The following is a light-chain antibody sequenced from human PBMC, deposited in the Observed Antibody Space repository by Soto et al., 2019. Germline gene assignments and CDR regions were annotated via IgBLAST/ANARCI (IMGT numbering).Light chain of an antibody. V-gene: IGKV3-20*01. CDR1: QSVSSSY. J-gene: IGKJ4*01. CDR3: QQYGSSSLT. Sequence: EIVLTQSPGPLSLYPGASATLSGRASQSVSSSYLAWYQQKPGQAPRLHIYGASSRATGIPDRFSGSGSGTDFTLTISRLEPEDFAVYYCQQYGSSSLTFGGGTKVESK. CDR2: GAS.